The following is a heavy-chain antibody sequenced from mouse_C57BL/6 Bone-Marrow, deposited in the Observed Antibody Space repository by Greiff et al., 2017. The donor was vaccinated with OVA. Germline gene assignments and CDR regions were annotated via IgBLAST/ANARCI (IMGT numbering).Heavy chain of an antibody. CDR3: ARKGNSYYAMDY. Sequence: QVTLKVSGAELARPGASVKLSCKASGYTFTSYGISWVKQRTGQGLEWIGEIYPRSGNTYYNEKFKGKATLTADKSSSTAYMELRSLTSEDSAVYFCARKGNSYYAMDYWGQGTSVTVSS. D-gene: IGHD2-1*01. CDR1: GYTFTSYG. V-gene: IGHV1-81*01. J-gene: IGHJ4*01. CDR2: IYPRSGNT.